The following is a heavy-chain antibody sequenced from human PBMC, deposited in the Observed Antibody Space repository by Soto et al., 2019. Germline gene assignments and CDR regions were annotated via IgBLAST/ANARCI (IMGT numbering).Heavy chain of an antibody. Sequence: GGSLRLSCAASGFTFSSYAMGWVRQAPGKGLEWVSAISGSGGSTYYADSVKGRFTISRDNSKNTLYLQMNSLRAEDTAVYYCAKDLSSNYAGYYYYGMDVWGQGTTVTVSS. V-gene: IGHV3-23*01. CDR3: AKDLSSNYAGYYYYGMDV. CDR1: GFTFSSYA. D-gene: IGHD4-4*01. CDR2: ISGSGGST. J-gene: IGHJ6*02.